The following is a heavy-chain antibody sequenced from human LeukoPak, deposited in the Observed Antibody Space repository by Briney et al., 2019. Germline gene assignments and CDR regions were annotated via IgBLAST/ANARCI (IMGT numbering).Heavy chain of an antibody. V-gene: IGHV4-39*01. D-gene: IGHD5-18*01. J-gene: IGHJ4*02. CDR2: IYYSGST. Sequence: SETLSLTCTVSGGSISSSSYYWGWIRQPPGKGLEWIGSIYYSGSTYYNPSLKSRVTISVDTSKNQFSLKLSSVTAADMAVYYCASLQLWLRSFDYWGQGTLVTVSS. CDR3: ASLQLWLRSFDY. CDR1: GGSISSSSYY.